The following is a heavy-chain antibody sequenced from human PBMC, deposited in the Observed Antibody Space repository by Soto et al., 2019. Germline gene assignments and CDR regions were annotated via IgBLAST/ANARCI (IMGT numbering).Heavy chain of an antibody. CDR3: ARQVVVVPAAYQYFDY. CDR2: ISYDESNK. J-gene: IGHJ4*02. D-gene: IGHD2-2*01. V-gene: IGHV3-30-3*01. CDR1: GFTFTSCA. Sequence: QVQLVESGGGVVQPGKSLRLSCAASGFTFTSCAMHWVRQAPGKGLEWVAVISYDESNKYYADSVKGRFTISRDNSKNTLYRQMNSLRTEDTALYYCARQVVVVPAAYQYFDYWGQGTQVTVSS.